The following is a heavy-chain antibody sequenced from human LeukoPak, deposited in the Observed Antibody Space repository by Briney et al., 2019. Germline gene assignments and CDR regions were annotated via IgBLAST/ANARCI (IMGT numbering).Heavy chain of an antibody. J-gene: IGHJ4*02. Sequence: GGSLRLSCEVSGFTFSDHYMSWIRQAPGKRLEWVSYISSGSTYTNYADSVKGRFTISRDISKSTLYLQMNSLRDEDTALYYCAKYGSGTYYNGLHWGQGTLVTVSS. CDR1: GFTFSDHY. V-gene: IGHV3-11*03. CDR3: AKYGSGTYYNGLH. CDR2: ISSGSTYT. D-gene: IGHD3-10*01.